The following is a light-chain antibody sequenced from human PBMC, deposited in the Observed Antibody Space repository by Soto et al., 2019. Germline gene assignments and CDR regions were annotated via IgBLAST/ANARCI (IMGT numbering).Light chain of an antibody. CDR3: QQYNSYSA. J-gene: IGKJ1*01. CDR2: DAS. Sequence: DIQMTQSPSTLSASVGDRVTITCRASQSISIWLAWYQQEPGKAPKLLIYDASTLESGVPSRFSGSGSGTEFTLTISSLRHDGFATYYCQQYNSYSAFGQGTKVDIK. V-gene: IGKV1-5*01. CDR1: QSISIW.